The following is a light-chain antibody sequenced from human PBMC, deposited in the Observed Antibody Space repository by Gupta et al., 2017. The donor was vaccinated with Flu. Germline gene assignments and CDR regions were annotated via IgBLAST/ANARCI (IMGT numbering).Light chain of an antibody. CDR1: QRIASNY. CDR2: GAS. CDR3: QQYGSSPYT. V-gene: IGKV3-20*01. J-gene: IGKJ2*01. Sequence: ERGTLTCRASQRIASNYLTWYQQKPGQAPRLLLYGASSRASGIPDRFSASGSGTDFTLTISRLEPEDFAVYYCQQYGSSPYTFGQGTKLEIK.